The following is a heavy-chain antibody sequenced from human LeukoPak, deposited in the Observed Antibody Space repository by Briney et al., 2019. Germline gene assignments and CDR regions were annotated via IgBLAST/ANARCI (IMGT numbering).Heavy chain of an antibody. CDR3: ARAYCGGDCYSGWAEAGDY. J-gene: IGHJ4*02. Sequence: SETLSLTCTVSGGSISSGDYYWSWIRQPPGKGLEWIGYIYYSRSTYYNPFLKSRVSISVDTSKNQFSLKLSSVTAADTAVYYCARAYCGGDCYSGWAEAGDYWGQGTLVTVSS. D-gene: IGHD2-21*01. CDR2: IYYSRST. V-gene: IGHV4-30-4*08. CDR1: GGSISSGDYY.